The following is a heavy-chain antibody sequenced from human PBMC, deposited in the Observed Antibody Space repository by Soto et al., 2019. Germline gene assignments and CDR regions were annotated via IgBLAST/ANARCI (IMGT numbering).Heavy chain of an antibody. CDR2: ISWNSGSI. CDR1: GFTFDDYA. Sequence: GGSLRLSCAASGFTFDDYARHWVRQAPGKGLEWVSGISWNSGSIGYADSVKGRFTISRDNAKNSLYLQMNSLRAEDTALYYCAKGGYYYHSSGYSPWYYYGMDVWGQGTTVTVYS. V-gene: IGHV3-9*01. CDR3: AKGGYYYHSSGYSPWYYYGMDV. D-gene: IGHD3-22*01. J-gene: IGHJ6*02.